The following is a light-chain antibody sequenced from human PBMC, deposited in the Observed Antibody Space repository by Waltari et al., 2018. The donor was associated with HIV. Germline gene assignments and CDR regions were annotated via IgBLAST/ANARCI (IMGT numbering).Light chain of an antibody. CDR2: DVT. CDR1: RSDVGYFNY. V-gene: IGLV2-14*01. J-gene: IGLJ3*02. Sequence: QSALTQPASAPGSPRQSITISSTGGRSDVGYFNYVSRYQQHPGKAPRLIIFDVTNRPSGVSDRFSGAKSGNTASLTISGLQPEDEADYYCCSYTTSITFVFGGGTKLTVL. CDR3: CSYTTSITFV.